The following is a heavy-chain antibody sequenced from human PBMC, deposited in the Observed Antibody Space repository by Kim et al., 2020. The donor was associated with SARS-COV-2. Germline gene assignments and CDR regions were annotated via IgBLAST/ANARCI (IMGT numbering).Heavy chain of an antibody. Sequence: GGSLRLSCSASGFTFSSYAMHWVRQAPGKGLEYVSAISSNGGSTYYADSVKGRFTISRDNSKNTLYLQMSSLRAEDTAVYYCVKADPPLIWFGELLAYWGQGALVTVSS. J-gene: IGHJ4*02. V-gene: IGHV3-64D*09. CDR3: VKADPPLIWFGELLAY. CDR1: GFTFSSYA. CDR2: ISSNGGST. D-gene: IGHD3-10*01.